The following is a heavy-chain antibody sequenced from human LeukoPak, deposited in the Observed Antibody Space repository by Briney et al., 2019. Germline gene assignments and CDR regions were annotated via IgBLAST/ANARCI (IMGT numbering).Heavy chain of an antibody. CDR2: INQDESVK. CDR3: ARIGYSSSSLDY. D-gene: IGHD6-6*01. V-gene: IGHV3-7*01. Sequence: GGSLRLSCAASGFTFNNYWMTWVRQAPGKGLEWVANINQDESVKYYGDSVKGRFTTSRDNAKNSVYLQMSSLRADDTAVYYCARIGYSSSSLDYWGQGILVTVSA. J-gene: IGHJ4*02. CDR1: GFTFNNYW.